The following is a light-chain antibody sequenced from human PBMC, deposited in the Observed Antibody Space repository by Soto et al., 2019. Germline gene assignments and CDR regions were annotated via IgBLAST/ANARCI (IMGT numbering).Light chain of an antibody. CDR2: DAS. CDR3: QQRGNWIT. CDR1: QSVSSY. V-gene: IGKV3-11*01. J-gene: IGKJ5*01. Sequence: EIVLTQSPATLSLSPGERATLSCRASQSVSSYLAWYQQKPGQAPRLLIYDASNRATGITARFSASGSGTDFTLTISSLEPEASAVYYCQQRGNWITFGPGTRLEIK.